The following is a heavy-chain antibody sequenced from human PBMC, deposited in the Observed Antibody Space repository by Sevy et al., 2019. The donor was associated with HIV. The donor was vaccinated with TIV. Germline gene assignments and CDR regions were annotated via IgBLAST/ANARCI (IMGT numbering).Heavy chain of an antibody. CDR3: ARLPTGLQSFNYLLSTYFDS. J-gene: IGHJ4*02. V-gene: IGHV3-7*01. CDR2: FKQDGSET. CDR1: GFDFNHHW. Sequence: GGSLRLSCAASGFDFNHHWMSWVRQAPLKGLEWVTNFKQDGSETYYVDSLEGRFTISRDNAKNSLSLQFNDLRAEDTAVYYCARLPTGLQSFNYLLSTYFDSWGQGTLVTVSS. D-gene: IGHD3-9*01.